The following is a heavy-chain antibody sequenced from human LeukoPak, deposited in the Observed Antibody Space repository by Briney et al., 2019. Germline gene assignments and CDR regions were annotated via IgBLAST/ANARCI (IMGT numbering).Heavy chain of an antibody. CDR3: ARGGLEHCSSASCYARFDP. CDR2: INHSGNT. CDR1: GGSFSGHY. J-gene: IGHJ5*02. V-gene: IGHV4-34*01. D-gene: IGHD2-2*01. Sequence: SETLSLTCAVYGGSFSGHYWSWIRQPPGKGLEWIGEINHSGNTNYNPSLKSRVTISLDTSKNQLSLKLTSVTAADTAVYYCARGGLEHCSSASCYARFDPWGQGTLVTVSS.